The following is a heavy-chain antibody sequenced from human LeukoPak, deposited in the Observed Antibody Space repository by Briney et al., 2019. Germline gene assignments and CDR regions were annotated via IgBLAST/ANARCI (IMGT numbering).Heavy chain of an antibody. V-gene: IGHV3-48*02. D-gene: IGHD4-11*01. CDR3: ARDLISGDYIFDY. CDR2: ISSTNSTK. CDR1: GSTFSDFS. J-gene: IGHJ4*02. Sequence: GGSLRLSCAASGSTFSDFSMNWVRQAPGRGLEWVSYISSTNSTKYYADSVKGRFTVSRDNAKDSLYLQMNSLRDEDTAVYYCARDLISGDYIFDYWGQGALVTVSS.